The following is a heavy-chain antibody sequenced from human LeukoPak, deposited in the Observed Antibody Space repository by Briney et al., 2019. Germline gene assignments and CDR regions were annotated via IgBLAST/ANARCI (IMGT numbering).Heavy chain of an antibody. D-gene: IGHD6-19*01. Sequence: GGSLGLSCAASGFTFSSYAMHWVRQAPGKGLEWVAVISYDGSNKYYADSVKGRFTISRDNSKNTLYLQMNSLRAEDTAVYYCARSDRSGWHPDYWGQGTLVTVSS. CDR3: ARSDRSGWHPDY. CDR2: ISYDGSNK. CDR1: GFTFSSYA. V-gene: IGHV3-30-3*01. J-gene: IGHJ4*02.